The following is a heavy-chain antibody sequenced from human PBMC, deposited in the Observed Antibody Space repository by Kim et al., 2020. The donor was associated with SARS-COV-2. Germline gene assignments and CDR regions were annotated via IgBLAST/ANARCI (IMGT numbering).Heavy chain of an antibody. D-gene: IGHD3-10*01. CDR1: GFTFSSYE. CDR2: ISSSGSTI. CDR3: ARDREGYGSGNWFDP. Sequence: GGSLRLSCAASGFTFSSYEMNWVRQAPGKGLEWVSYISSSGSTIYYADSVKGRFTISRDNAKNSLYLQMNSLRAEDTAAYYCARDREGYGSGNWFDPWGQGTLVTVSS. J-gene: IGHJ5*02. V-gene: IGHV3-48*03.